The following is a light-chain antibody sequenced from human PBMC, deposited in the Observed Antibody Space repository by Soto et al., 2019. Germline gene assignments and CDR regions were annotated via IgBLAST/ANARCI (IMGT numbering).Light chain of an antibody. V-gene: IGKV3-11*01. Sequence: DIVLTQSPATLSLSPGERATLSCRASQSVSSDLAWYQQKPGQAPRLLIYDASNRATGIPARFSGSGPGTEFTLTITSLEPEDSAVYYCQRRSNWPSVTFCKGTKG. CDR3: QRRSNWPSVT. CDR1: QSVSSD. CDR2: DAS. J-gene: IGKJ1*01.